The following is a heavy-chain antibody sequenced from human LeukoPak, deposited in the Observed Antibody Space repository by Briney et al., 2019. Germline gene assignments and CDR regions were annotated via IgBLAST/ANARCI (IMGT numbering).Heavy chain of an antibody. J-gene: IGHJ4*02. V-gene: IGHV1-24*01. Sequence: ASVKVSCKVSGYTLTELSMHWVRQAPGKGLEWMGGFDPEDGETIYAQKFQGRVTMTRDTSISTAYMELSRLRSDDTAVYYCANSNMVRGVIIRYWGQGTLVTVSS. CDR2: FDPEDGET. CDR3: ANSNMVRGVIIRY. CDR1: GYTLTELS. D-gene: IGHD3-10*01.